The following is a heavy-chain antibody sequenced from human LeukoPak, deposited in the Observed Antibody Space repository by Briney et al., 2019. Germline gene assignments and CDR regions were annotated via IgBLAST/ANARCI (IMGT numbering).Heavy chain of an antibody. CDR3: ARESPRMIFGVVFDYYYMDV. CDR2: ISAYNGNT. Sequence: GASVKVSCKASGYTFTSYGINWVRQAPGQGLEWMGWISAYNGNTNYVQKFQGRVTMTSDTPTSTAYMELRSLRSDDTAVYYCARESPRMIFGVVFDYYYMDVWGKGTTVTVSS. CDR1: GYTFTSYG. D-gene: IGHD3/OR15-3a*01. J-gene: IGHJ6*03. V-gene: IGHV1-18*01.